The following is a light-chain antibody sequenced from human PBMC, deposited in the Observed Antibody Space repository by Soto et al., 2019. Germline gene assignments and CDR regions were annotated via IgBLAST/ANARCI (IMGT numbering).Light chain of an antibody. Sequence: SYELTQPPSVSVAPEKTTTITCGGNNIGDKRVHWYRQKPGQAPVLLISYDRDRPSGIPERFSGSNSGNTATLTISRVEAGDEADYYCQVWDIMTDNDVFGGGTKVTVL. CDR3: QVWDIMTDNDV. J-gene: IGLJ1*01. V-gene: IGLV3-21*04. CDR2: YDR. CDR1: NIGDKR.